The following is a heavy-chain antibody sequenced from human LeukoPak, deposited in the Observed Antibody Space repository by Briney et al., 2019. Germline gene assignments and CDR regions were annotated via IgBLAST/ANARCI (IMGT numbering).Heavy chain of an antibody. CDR2: INAGNGNT. CDR3: ARDRRSANYYFDY. Sequence: ASVKVSCKASGYTFTSYAMHWVRQAPGQRLEWMGWINAGNGNTKYSQKFQGRVTITRGTSASTAYMELSSLRSEDTAVYYCARDRRSANYYFDYWGQGTLVTVSS. J-gene: IGHJ4*02. D-gene: IGHD1-7*01. V-gene: IGHV1-3*01. CDR1: GYTFTSYA.